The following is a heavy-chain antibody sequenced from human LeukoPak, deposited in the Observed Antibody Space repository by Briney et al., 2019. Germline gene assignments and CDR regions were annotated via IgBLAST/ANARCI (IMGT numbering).Heavy chain of an antibody. J-gene: IGHJ4*02. CDR2: INSDGSAT. V-gene: IGHV3-74*03. Sequence: GGSLRLSCAASGFTFRSHWMHWVRQAPGKGPVWVSRINSDGSATTYADSVKGRFTISRDNAKNTLYLQMNGLRAEDTAVYYCARALFYYGSGSDPTDYWGQGTLVTVSS. D-gene: IGHD3-10*01. CDR1: GFTFRSHW. CDR3: ARALFYYGSGSDPTDY.